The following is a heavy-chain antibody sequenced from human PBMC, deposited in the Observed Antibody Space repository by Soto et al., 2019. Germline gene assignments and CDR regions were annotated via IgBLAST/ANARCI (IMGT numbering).Heavy chain of an antibody. CDR2: MNPNSGNT. CDR1: GYTSTSYD. CDR3: AREPPGPHYYFDY. D-gene: IGHD7-27*01. J-gene: IGHJ4*02. V-gene: IGHV1-8*01. Sequence: ASVKVSCKASGYTSTSYDINWVRQATGQGLEWMGWMNPNSGNTGYAQKFQGGVTMTRDTSKSTAYMELSSLRSEDTAVYYCAREPPGPHYYFDYWGQGTLVIVSS.